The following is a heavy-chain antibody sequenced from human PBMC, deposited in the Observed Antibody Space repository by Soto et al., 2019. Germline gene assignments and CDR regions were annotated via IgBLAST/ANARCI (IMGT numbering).Heavy chain of an antibody. CDR3: AHRACGEQWLAFEY. D-gene: IGHD6-19*01. Sequence: QITLKESGPTLVKPTQTLTLTCTFSGFSLSTNGVGVGWIRQPPGKALEWLALIYWDDDMRYSPSLKYRLTITKDTSKNHVVLTKTNVDPVDTATYYCAHRACGEQWLAFEYWRQGTQVTVSS. CDR2: IYWDDDM. V-gene: IGHV2-5*02. CDR1: GFSLSTNGVG. J-gene: IGHJ4*02.